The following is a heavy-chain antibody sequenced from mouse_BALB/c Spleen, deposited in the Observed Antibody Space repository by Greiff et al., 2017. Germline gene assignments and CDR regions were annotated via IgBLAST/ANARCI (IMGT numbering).Heavy chain of an antibody. CDR3: TRSGWDDAMDY. CDR2: INPSNGGT. CDR1: GYTFTSYY. J-gene: IGHJ4*01. D-gene: IGHD3-1*01. Sequence: QVQLKQPGAELVKPGASVKLSCKASGYTFTSYYMYWVKQRPGQGLEWIGGINPSNGGTNFNEKFKSKATLTVDKSSSTAYMQLSSLTSEDSAVYYCTRSGWDDAMDYWGQGTSVTVSS. V-gene: IGHV1S81*02.